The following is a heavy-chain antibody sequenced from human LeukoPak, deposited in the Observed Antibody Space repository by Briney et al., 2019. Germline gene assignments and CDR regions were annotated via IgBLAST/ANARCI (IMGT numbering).Heavy chain of an antibody. Sequence: ASVKVSCKASGGTFSSYAISWVRQAPGQGLEWMGRIIPIPGIANYAQKFQGRVTITADKSTSTAYMELSSLRSEDTAVYYCARVYGSGSRGSYYVDVWGKGTTVTVSS. CDR3: ARVYGSGSRGSYYVDV. CDR1: GGTFSSYA. J-gene: IGHJ6*03. V-gene: IGHV1-69*04. CDR2: IIPIPGIA. D-gene: IGHD3-10*01.